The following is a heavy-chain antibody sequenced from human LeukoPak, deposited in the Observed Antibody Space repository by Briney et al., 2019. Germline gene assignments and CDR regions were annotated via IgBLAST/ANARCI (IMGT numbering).Heavy chain of an antibody. J-gene: IGHJ6*03. CDR3: ARGVLRFLESLSPSYYYYMDV. CDR2: IDHSGST. CDR1: GGSFSGYY. Sequence: SETLSLTCAVYGGSFSGYYWSWIRQPPGKGLEWIGEIDHSGSTNYNPSPKSRVTISVDTSKNQFSLKLSSVTAADTAVYNCARGVLRFLESLSPSYYYYMDVWGKGTTVTVSS. D-gene: IGHD3-3*01. V-gene: IGHV4-34*01.